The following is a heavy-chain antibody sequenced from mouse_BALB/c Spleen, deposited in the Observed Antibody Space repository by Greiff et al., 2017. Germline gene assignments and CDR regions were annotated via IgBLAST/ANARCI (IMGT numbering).Heavy chain of an antibody. D-gene: IGHD1-3*01. Sequence: EVQLQESGPGLVKPSQTVSLTCTVTGISITTGNYRWSWLRQFPGNKLEWIGYLYYSGTITYNPSLTSRTTITRDTSKNQFFLDMNSLTAEDTATYYCAREGGKGGYWGQGTTLTVSA. CDR1: GISITTGNYR. CDR3: AREGGKGGY. CDR2: LYYSGTI. V-gene: IGHV3-5*02. J-gene: IGHJ2*01.